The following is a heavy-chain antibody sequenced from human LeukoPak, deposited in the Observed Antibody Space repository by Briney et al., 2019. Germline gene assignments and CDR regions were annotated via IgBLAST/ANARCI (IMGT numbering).Heavy chain of an antibody. CDR2: IRHDGSNK. V-gene: IGHV3-30*02. D-gene: IGHD3-10*01. CDR1: GFTFSSYG. CDR3: AVPSGDYDYGMDV. J-gene: IGHJ6*02. Sequence: GGSLRLSCAASGFTFSSYGMHWVRQAPGKGLEWVAFIRHDGSNKYYADSVKGRFTISRDNSKNTLYLQMNSLRAEDTAVYYCAVPSGDYDYGMDVWGQGITVTVSS.